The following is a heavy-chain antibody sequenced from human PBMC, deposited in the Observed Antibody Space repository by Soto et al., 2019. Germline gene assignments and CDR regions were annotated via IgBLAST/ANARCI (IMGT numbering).Heavy chain of an antibody. J-gene: IGHJ4*02. V-gene: IGHV3-23*01. CDR3: AKASYYYGSGSYKGHINY. CDR2: ISGSGGST. CDR1: GFTFSSYA. Sequence: EVQLLESGGGLVQPGGSLRLSCAASGFTFSSYAMSWVRQAPGKGLEWVSAISGSGGSTYYADSVKGRFTISRDNSENTLYLQMNSLRAEDTAVYYCAKASYYYGSGSYKGHINYWGQGTLVTVSS. D-gene: IGHD3-10*01.